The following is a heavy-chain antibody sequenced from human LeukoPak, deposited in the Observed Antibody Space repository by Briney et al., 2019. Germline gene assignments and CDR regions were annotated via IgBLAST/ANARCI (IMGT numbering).Heavy chain of an antibody. D-gene: IGHD6-6*01. CDR1: GFIFDDYA. CDR3: AKDRSSSSSGYFDY. V-gene: IGHV3-9*03. CDR2: ISWNSGSI. Sequence: PGRSLRLSCAASGFIFDDYAMHWVRQAPGKGLEWVSGISWNSGSIGYADSVKGRFTISRDNAKNSLYLQMNSLRAEDMALYYCAKDRSSSSSGYFDYWGQGTLVTVSS. J-gene: IGHJ4*02.